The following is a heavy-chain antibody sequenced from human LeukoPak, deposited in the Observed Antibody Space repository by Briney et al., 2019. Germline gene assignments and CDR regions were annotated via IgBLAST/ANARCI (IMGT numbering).Heavy chain of an antibody. CDR2: TSGYNGNT. D-gene: IGHD6-19*01. CDR3: ARDFEAVADEEGYDAFDI. V-gene: IGHV1-18*01. CDR1: GYTFTRYG. Sequence: GASVKVSCKASGYTFTRYGMTWVRQAPGQGLEWMGWTSGYNGNTNYAQKFQGRVTMTKDTSTSRVYMELRSLRPDDTAVYYCARDFEAVADEEGYDAFDIWGQGTMVTVSS. J-gene: IGHJ3*02.